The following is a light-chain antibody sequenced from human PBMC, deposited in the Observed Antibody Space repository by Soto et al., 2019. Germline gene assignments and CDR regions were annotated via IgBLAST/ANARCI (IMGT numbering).Light chain of an antibody. CDR2: EAS. V-gene: IGKV1-5*01. Sequence: EIQMNQSTSTLSASVGDRVTITCRASQSISSWLAWYQQKTGKAPKLLIHEASRLETGVPSRFSGSESGTEFTLTISGLHAEDSATSYCQQYTDFPLAFGGGTK. CDR3: QQYTDFPLA. J-gene: IGKJ4*01. CDR1: QSISSW.